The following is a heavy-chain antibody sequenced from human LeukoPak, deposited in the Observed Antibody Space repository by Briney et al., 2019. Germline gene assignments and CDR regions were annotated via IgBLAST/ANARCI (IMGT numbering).Heavy chain of an antibody. J-gene: IGHJ6*03. Sequence: SETLSLTCTVSGGSISSGSNYWSWIRHPAGKGLEWIGRIYTVGSTKYTPSLQSRVTISVDTSKNQFSLKLSSVTAAATAVYYCARDRGGNSYYYYYYMDVWGKGTTVTISS. V-gene: IGHV4-61*02. CDR2: IYTVGST. CDR1: GGSISSGSNY. D-gene: IGHD4-23*01. CDR3: ARDRGGNSYYYYYYMDV.